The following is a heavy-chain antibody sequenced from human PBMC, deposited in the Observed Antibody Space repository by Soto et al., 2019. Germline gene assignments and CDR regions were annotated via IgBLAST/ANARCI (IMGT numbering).Heavy chain of an antibody. D-gene: IGHD6-13*01. J-gene: IGHJ6*03. CDR2: INAGNGNT. Sequence: QVQLVQSGAEVKKPGASVKDSCKASGYTFSSYAMHWVRQHPGQRLAWMGWINAGNGNTKYSQKFQGRVIITRDTSASTDDMERSSLISGDTPVYDGAKESYCSRPPHCYYYYLDVWGKGTTVTVSS. V-gene: IGHV1-3*01. CDR3: AKESYCSRPPHCYYYYLDV. CDR1: GYTFSSYA.